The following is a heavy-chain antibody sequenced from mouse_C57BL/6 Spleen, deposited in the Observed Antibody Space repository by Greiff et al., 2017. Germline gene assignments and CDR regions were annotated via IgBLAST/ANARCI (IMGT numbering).Heavy chain of an antibody. V-gene: IGHV1-54*01. J-gene: IGHJ2*01. CDR1: GYAFTNYL. D-gene: IGHD1-1*01. CDR2: INPGSGGT. Sequence: VQLQQSGAELVRPGTSVKVSCKASGYAFTNYLIEWVKQRPGQGLEWIGVINPGSGGTNYNEKLKGKATLTADKSSSTAYMQRSSLTSEDSAVYFCARERDYYDYWGQGTTLTVSS. CDR3: ARERDYYDY.